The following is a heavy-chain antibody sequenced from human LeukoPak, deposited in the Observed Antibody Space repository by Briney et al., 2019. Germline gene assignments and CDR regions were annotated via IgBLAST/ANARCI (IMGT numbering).Heavy chain of an antibody. J-gene: IGHJ4*02. CDR1: GFTFRNAW. D-gene: IGHD1-26*01. V-gene: IGHV3-15*01. CDR2: IKSKTDGGAT. Sequence: GGSLRLSCTASGFTFRNAWMNWVRQAPGKGLEWVGRIKSKTDGGATDYAAPVKGRFTVSRDDSKNTVSLQMNSLKTEDTAVYYCTTEEEATFDYWGQGTLVTVSS. CDR3: TTEEEATFDY.